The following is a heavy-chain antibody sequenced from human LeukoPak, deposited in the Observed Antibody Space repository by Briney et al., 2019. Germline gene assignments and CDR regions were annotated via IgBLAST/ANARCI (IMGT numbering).Heavy chain of an antibody. CDR1: GFTFSTYA. CDR3: ARGLTGSLGDWFFDL. J-gene: IGHJ2*01. D-gene: IGHD3-10*01. V-gene: IGHV3-30*03. Sequence: GGSLRLSCAASGFTFSTYAMHWVRQAPGKGLEWVAVISHDGSNEDYTDPVKGRFTVSRDNSQNTLSLQMNTLRPEDTAVYYCARGLTGSLGDWFFDLWGRGTLVTVSS. CDR2: ISHDGSNE.